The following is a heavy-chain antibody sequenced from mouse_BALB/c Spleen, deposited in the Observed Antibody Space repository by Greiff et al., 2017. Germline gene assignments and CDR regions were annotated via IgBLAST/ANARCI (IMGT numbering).Heavy chain of an antibody. CDR2: IDPSDSET. CDR3: ARWLLRYAMDY. D-gene: IGHD2-3*01. Sequence: QVQLQQPGAELVKPGAPVKLSCKASGYTFTSYWMNWVKQRPRRGLEWIGRIDPSDSETHYNQKFKDKATLTVDKSSSTAYIQLSSLTSEDSAVYDCARWLLRYAMDYWGQGTSVTVSS. CDR1: GYTFTSYW. V-gene: IGHV1-69*02. J-gene: IGHJ4*01.